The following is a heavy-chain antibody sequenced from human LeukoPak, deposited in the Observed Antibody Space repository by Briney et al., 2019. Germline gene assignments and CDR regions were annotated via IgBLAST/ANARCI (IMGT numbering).Heavy chain of an antibody. D-gene: IGHD3-22*01. V-gene: IGHV4-59*01. CDR3: ARDPYYYDSSGYHNWFDP. J-gene: IGHJ5*02. CDR2: IYNSGST. Sequence: SETLSLTCTVSDGSISSYYWSWIRQPPGKGLEWIGYIYNSGSTNYNASLKSRVTISVDTSKNQFSLKLSSVTAEDTAVYYCARDPYYYDSSGYHNWFDPWGQGTLVTVSS. CDR1: DGSISSYY.